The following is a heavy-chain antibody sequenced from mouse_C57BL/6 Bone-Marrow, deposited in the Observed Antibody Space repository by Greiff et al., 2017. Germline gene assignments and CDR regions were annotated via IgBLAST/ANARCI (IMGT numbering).Heavy chain of an antibody. J-gene: IGHJ4*01. Sequence: EVMLVEPGGGLVQPGGSLKLSCAASGFTFSDYYMYWVRQTPEKRLEWVAYISNGGGSTYYPDTVKGRFTISRDNAKNTLYLQMSRLKSEDTAMYYCARAKLYCAMDVWGQGTSVTVSS. V-gene: IGHV5-12*01. CDR1: GFTFSDYY. CDR2: ISNGGGST. CDR3: ARAKLYCAMDV.